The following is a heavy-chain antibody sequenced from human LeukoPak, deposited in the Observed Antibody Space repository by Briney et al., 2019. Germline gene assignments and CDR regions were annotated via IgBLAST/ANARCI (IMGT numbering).Heavy chain of an antibody. CDR3: AGERGEEYSSGWYKRNYFDN. CDR1: GGSISNYY. CDR2: IYSSGGT. V-gene: IGHV4-4*07. D-gene: IGHD6-19*01. J-gene: IGHJ4*02. Sequence: PSETLSLTCTVSGGSISNYYWSWIRQPAGKGLEWIGRIYSSGGTYYNPSLESRVAISADMSKNQFSLKLTSVTGADTAVYYCAGERGEEYSSGWYKRNYFDNWGQGIRVTVSS.